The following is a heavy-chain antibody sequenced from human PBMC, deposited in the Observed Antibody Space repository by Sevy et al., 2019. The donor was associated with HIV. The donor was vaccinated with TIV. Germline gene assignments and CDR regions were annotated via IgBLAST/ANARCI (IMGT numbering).Heavy chain of an antibody. D-gene: IGHD2-2*01. CDR2: INHRGST. Sequence: SETLSLTCAVYGGSFSGYYWSWIRQPPGRGLEWIGEINHRGSTNYNPTLKSRVTISEDTSKNQFYLKLSSVTAADTAVYYCARHCGSTSCSHAFDIWGQGTVVTVSS. V-gene: IGHV4-34*01. CDR3: ARHCGSTSCSHAFDI. J-gene: IGHJ3*02. CDR1: GGSFSGYY.